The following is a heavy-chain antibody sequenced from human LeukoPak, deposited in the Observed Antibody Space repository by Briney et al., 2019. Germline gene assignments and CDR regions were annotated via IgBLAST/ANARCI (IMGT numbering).Heavy chain of an antibody. V-gene: IGHV4-4*07. Sequence: SETLSLTCTVSGDSISSYYWSWIRQPAGKGLQWIGRIYTSGGTNYNPSLKSRVTMSVDTSKNQLSLKLSSVTAADTAVYYCARDGYSGSDALWGQGILVTVSS. J-gene: IGHJ4*02. CDR3: ARDGYSGSDAL. D-gene: IGHD5-12*01. CDR2: IYTSGGT. CDR1: GDSISSYY.